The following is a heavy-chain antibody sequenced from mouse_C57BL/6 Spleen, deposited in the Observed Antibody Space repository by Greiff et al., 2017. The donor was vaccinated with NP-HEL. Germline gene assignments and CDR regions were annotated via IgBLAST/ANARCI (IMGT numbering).Heavy chain of an antibody. CDR1: GFSLTSYG. CDR3: ARTGVHWYFDV. Sequence: QVQLKESGPGLVQPSQSLSITCTASGFSLTSYGVHWVRQSPGKGLEWLGVIWSGGSTAYNAAFISRLSTSKDNSNSQVFFIMSSPQADDTAIYYCARTGVHWYFDVWGTGTTVTVSS. CDR2: IWSGGST. J-gene: IGHJ1*03. V-gene: IGHV2-2*01.